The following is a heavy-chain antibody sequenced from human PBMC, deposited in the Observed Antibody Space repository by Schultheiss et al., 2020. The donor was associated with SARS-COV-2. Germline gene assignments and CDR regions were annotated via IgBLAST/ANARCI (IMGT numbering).Heavy chain of an antibody. J-gene: IGHJ4*02. CDR2: IIPIFGTA. Sequence: SVKVSCKASGGTFSSYAISWVRQAPGQGLEWMGGIIPIFGTANYAQKFQGRVTMTTDTSTSTAYMELRSLRSDDTAVYYCARGGAARPFDYWGQGTLVTVSS. CDR3: ARGGAARPFDY. D-gene: IGHD6-6*01. CDR1: GGTFSSYA. V-gene: IGHV1-69*05.